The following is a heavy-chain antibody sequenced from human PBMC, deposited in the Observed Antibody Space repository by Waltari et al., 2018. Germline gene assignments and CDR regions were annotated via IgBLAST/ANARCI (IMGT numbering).Heavy chain of an antibody. Sequence: EVQLLESGGGLVQPGGSLRLSCAASGFTFSSYAMSWVRQAPGKGLEWVSAISGSGGSTYYAESVKGRFTISRDNSKNTLYLQMNSRRAEDTAVYYCAKERGWEQWLVGHFDYWGQGTLVTVSS. D-gene: IGHD6-19*01. CDR1: GFTFSSYA. CDR3: AKERGWEQWLVGHFDY. J-gene: IGHJ4*02. V-gene: IGHV3-23*01. CDR2: ISGSGGST.